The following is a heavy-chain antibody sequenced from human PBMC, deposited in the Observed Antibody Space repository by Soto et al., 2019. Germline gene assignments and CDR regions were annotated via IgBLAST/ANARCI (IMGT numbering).Heavy chain of an antibody. V-gene: IGHV3-48*02. CDR1: GFTFSSYS. CDR2: ISTTSSPI. Sequence: EVHLVESGGGLVQPGGSLRLSCAASGFTFSSYSMNWVRQAPGKGLEWVSYISTTSSPIYYADSVRGRFTTSRDDAKNSLYLQLNSLRDEDTAVYYCARDVFPGIAVAGTWFDPWGQGVLVTVSS. D-gene: IGHD6-19*01. J-gene: IGHJ5*02. CDR3: ARDVFPGIAVAGTWFDP.